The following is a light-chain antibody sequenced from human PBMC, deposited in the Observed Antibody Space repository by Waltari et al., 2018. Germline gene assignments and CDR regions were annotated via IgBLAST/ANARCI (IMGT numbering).Light chain of an antibody. V-gene: IGKV3-20*01. Sequence: EIVLTQSPGTLSLSPGERATLSCRPSQSISSSYLVWYQQRPGQAPRLLIYGASTRATGIPDRFSGSGSGTDFTLTISRLEPEDFAVYYCQQYDSSSRTFGQGTRVEVK. CDR3: QQYDSSSRT. J-gene: IGKJ1*01. CDR1: QSISSSY. CDR2: GAS.